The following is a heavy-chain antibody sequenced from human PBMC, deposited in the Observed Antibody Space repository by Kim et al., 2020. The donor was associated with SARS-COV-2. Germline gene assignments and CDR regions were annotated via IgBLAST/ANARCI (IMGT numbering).Heavy chain of an antibody. D-gene: IGHD3-3*01. V-gene: IGHV3-7*03. J-gene: IGHJ4*02. Sequence: YVAAGKGRYTISRDNDNNSLYLQMNSLRAEETAVYYGARFHDVVSGTFDYWGQGTLVTVSS. CDR3: ARFHDVVSGTFDY.